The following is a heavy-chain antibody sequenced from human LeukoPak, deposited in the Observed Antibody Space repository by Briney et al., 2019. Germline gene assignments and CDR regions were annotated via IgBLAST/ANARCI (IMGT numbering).Heavy chain of an antibody. Sequence: GGSLRLSCAASGFTFSIYAMSWVRQAPGKGLDWVSNIYGSGGTTYYADSVKGRFTISRDNSKNTLYLQMNTLRAEDTAVYYCAKGIEYSSASPFDYWGQGTLVTVSS. CDR2: IYGSGGTT. CDR1: GFTFSIYA. V-gene: IGHV3-23*01. D-gene: IGHD6-6*01. CDR3: AKGIEYSSASPFDY. J-gene: IGHJ4*02.